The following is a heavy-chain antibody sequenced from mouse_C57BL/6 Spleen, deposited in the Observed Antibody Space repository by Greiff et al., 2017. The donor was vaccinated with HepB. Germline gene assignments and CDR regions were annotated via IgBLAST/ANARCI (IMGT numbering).Heavy chain of an antibody. Sequence: QVQLQQSGAELVKPGASVKISCKASGYAFSSYWMNWVKQRPGKGLEWIGQIYPGDGDTNYNGKFKGKATLTADKSSSTAYMQLSSLTSEDSAVYFCARSGYDSAWFAYWGQGTLVTVSA. J-gene: IGHJ3*01. D-gene: IGHD2-4*01. V-gene: IGHV1-80*01. CDR2: IYPGDGDT. CDR3: ARSGYDSAWFAY. CDR1: GYAFSSYW.